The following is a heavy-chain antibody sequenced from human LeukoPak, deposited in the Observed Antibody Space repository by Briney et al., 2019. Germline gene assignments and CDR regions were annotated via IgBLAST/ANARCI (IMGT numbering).Heavy chain of an antibody. D-gene: IGHD3-22*01. CDR2: INTDGSST. V-gene: IGHV3-74*01. CDR3: AREYYDRSSYRFDY. CDR1: GFTFSSYW. J-gene: IGHJ4*02. Sequence: GESLRLSCAASGFTFSSYWMHWVRQAPGKGLVWVSRINTDGSSTSYADSVKGRFTTSRDNAKNTPYLQMNSLRAEDTAVYYCAREYYDRSSYRFDYWGQGTLVTVSS.